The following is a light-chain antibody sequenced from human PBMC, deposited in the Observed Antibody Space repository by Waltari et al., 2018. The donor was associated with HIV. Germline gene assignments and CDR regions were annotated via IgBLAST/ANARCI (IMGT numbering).Light chain of an antibody. Sequence: SSDLTQAPSVSVSPGQTASISCSGHELANQNVHWYQEKAGQAPVLVIPRDTERPLGISERISGSRSGSLATLTITGVLAEDEADYYCQSAAPSGTSVIFGGGTKLTVL. J-gene: IGLJ2*01. CDR1: ELANQN. CDR2: RDT. V-gene: IGLV3-25*03. CDR3: QSAAPSGTSVI.